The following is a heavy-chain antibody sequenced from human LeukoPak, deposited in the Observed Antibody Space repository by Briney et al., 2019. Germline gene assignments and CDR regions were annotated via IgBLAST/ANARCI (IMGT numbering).Heavy chain of an antibody. CDR1: GFTFSSYS. CDR2: ISGSGGST. J-gene: IGHJ4*02. D-gene: IGHD3-3*01. V-gene: IGHV3-23*01. Sequence: GGSLRLSCAASGFTFSSYSMNWVRQAPGKGLEWVSAISGSGGSTYYADSVKGRFTISRDNSKNTLYLQMNSLRAEDTAVYYCAKSAVLEWLPEGHYYFGYWGQGTLVTVSS. CDR3: AKSAVLEWLPEGHYYFGY.